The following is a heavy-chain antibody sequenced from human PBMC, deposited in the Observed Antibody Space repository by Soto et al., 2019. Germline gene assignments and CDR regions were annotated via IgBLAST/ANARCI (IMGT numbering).Heavy chain of an antibody. J-gene: IGHJ6*02. CDR3: AGIAANVNRNAYYYYYGMDV. Sequence: WGTPALACTVSGGSIGSSNYYWGGIRQPPGKGLEWIGSIYYSGSTYYHPSLKSRVTISVDTSKNQFSLKLSSVTAADTAVYYCAGIAANVNRNAYYYYYGMDVWGQGTTVT. CDR1: GGSIGSSNYY. CDR2: IYYSGST. D-gene: IGHD6-13*01. V-gene: IGHV4-39*05.